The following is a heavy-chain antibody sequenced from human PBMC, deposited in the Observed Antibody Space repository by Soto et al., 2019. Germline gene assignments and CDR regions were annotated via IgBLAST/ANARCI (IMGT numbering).Heavy chain of an antibody. D-gene: IGHD3-22*01. CDR2: INAGNGNT. CDR1: GYTFTNYA. Sequence: ASVKVSCKAAGYTFTNYAMHWVRQAPGQRLEWMGWINAGNGNTKYSQKFQGRVTITRDTSATTADMELSSLRSEDTAVYYCARELDHYDSSGYDAGFDYWGQGTLVT. J-gene: IGHJ4*02. CDR3: ARELDHYDSSGYDAGFDY. V-gene: IGHV1-3*01.